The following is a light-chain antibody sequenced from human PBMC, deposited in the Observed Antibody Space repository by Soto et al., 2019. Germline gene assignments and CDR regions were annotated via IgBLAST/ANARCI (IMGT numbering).Light chain of an antibody. CDR2: AAS. V-gene: IGKV3-20*01. J-gene: IGKJ4*01. CDR1: QSVSSSQ. CDR3: QQYASAPHT. Sequence: EVVLAQSPGTLSLPPGERATLSCRASQSVSSSQLAWFQQKPGQAPRLLIYAASWRAAGIPDRFSGSGSGTDFTLTISRLEPADFAVYYCQQYASAPHTFGGGTKVEIK.